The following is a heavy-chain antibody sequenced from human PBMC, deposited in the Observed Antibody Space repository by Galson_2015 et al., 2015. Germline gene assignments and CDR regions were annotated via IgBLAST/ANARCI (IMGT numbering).Heavy chain of an antibody. D-gene: IGHD5-24*01. J-gene: IGHJ4*02. CDR3: ARAAFYKEAIDY. CDR1: AFTFSSYT. CDR2: IWYDGSNN. Sequence: SLRLSCAASAFTFSSYTMHWVRQAPGKGLEWVAVIWYDGSNNYYADSVKGRFTISRDNSKNTLYLQMDSLRAEDTAVYYCARAAFYKEAIDYWGQGTLVTVSS. V-gene: IGHV3-33*01.